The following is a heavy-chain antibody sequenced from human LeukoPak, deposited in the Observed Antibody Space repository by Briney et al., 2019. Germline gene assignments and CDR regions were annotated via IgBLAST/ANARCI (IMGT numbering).Heavy chain of an antibody. D-gene: IGHD6-13*01. J-gene: IGHJ5*02. CDR3: ARDGTAAKTFDP. Sequence: PVKVSCKASGGTFSSYAISWVRQAPGQGLEWMGGIIPIFGTANYAQKFQGRVTITADKSTSTAYMELSSLRSEDTAVYYCARDGTAAKTFDPWGQGTLVTVSS. V-gene: IGHV1-69*06. CDR1: GGTFSSYA. CDR2: IIPIFGTA.